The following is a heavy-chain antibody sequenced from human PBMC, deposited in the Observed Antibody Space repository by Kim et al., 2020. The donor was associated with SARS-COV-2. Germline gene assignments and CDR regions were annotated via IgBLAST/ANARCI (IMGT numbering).Heavy chain of an antibody. V-gene: IGHV4-34*01. J-gene: IGHJ5*02. CDR3: ARGGIASFDP. CDR1: GGSFSGYY. CDR2: INHSGST. D-gene: IGHD3-3*02. Sequence: SETLSLTCAVYGGSFSGYYWSWIRQPPGKGLEWIGEINHSGSTNYNPSLKSRVTISVDTSKNQFSLKLSSVTAADTAVYYCARGGIASFDPWGQGTLVTVSS.